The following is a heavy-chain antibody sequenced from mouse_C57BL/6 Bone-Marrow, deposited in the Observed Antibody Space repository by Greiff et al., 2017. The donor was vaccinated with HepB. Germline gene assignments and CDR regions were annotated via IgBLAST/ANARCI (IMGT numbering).Heavy chain of an antibody. CDR2: ISSGSSTI. J-gene: IGHJ3*01. V-gene: IGHV5-17*01. D-gene: IGHD4-1*01. CDR1: GFTFSDYG. CDR3: ARLTGIAWFAY. Sequence: EVQRVESGGGLVKPGGSLKLSCAASGFTFSDYGMHWVRQAPEKGLEWVAYISSGSSTIYYADTVKGRFTISRDNAKNTLFLQMTSLRSEDTAMYYCARLTGIAWFAYWGQGTLVTVSA.